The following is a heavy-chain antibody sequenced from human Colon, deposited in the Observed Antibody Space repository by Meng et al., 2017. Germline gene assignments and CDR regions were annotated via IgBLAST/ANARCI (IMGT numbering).Heavy chain of an antibody. Sequence: QVPLQESGPGLMMPSETLSLTCYVSGVSVKSGIYYWNWIRQPPGKTLEWIGYIYSSGSTTYNPSLKSRVTISLDTPKNQFSLKLTSVTAADTAVYYCAREGPIAVAGYDYWGQGTLVTVSS. V-gene: IGHV4-61*01. D-gene: IGHD6-19*01. CDR3: AREGPIAVAGYDY. CDR2: IYSSGST. J-gene: IGHJ4*02. CDR1: GVSVKSGIYY.